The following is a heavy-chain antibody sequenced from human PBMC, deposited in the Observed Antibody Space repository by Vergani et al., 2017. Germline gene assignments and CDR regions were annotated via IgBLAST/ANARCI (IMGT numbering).Heavy chain of an antibody. CDR3: ARSDIVVVVAAGGY. J-gene: IGHJ4*02. Sequence: VQLVESGGGLVQPGGSLKLSCAASGFTFSGSAMHWVRQAPGKGLEWVAVISYDGSNKYYADSVKGRFTISRDNSKNTLYLQMNSLRAEDTAVYYCARSDIVVVVAAGGYWGQGTLVTVSS. CDR1: GFTFSGSA. CDR2: ISYDGSNK. V-gene: IGHV3-30*01. D-gene: IGHD2-15*01.